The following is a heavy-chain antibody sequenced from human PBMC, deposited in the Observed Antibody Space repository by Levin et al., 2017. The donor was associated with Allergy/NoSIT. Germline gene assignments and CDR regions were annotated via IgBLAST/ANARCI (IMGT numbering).Heavy chain of an antibody. CDR3: AREYQPGYSSSWSFDY. V-gene: IGHV3-7*01. Sequence: PGESLKISCAASGFTFSSYWMSWVRQAPGKGLEWVANIRQDGSEKFYVDSVKGRFTISRDNAKNSLYLEMNSLRAEDTAVYYCAREYQPGYSSSWSFDYWGQGTLVTVSS. CDR2: IRQDGSEK. CDR1: GFTFSSYW. J-gene: IGHJ4*02. D-gene: IGHD6-13*01.